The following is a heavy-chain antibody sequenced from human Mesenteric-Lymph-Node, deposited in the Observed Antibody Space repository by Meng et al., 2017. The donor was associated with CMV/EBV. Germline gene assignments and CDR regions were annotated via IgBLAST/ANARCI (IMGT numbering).Heavy chain of an antibody. D-gene: IGHD6-13*01. J-gene: IGHJ4*02. V-gene: IGHV3-7*01. CDR2: IKQDGSEK. CDR3: ARDSSSWYVYFDY. CDR1: GFTFSSYW. Sequence: GESLKISCAASGFTFSSYWMSWVRQTPGKGLEWVANIKQDGSEKYYEDSVKGRFTISRDNAKNSLYLQMNSLRAEDTAVYYCARDSSSWYVYFDYWGQGTLVTVSS.